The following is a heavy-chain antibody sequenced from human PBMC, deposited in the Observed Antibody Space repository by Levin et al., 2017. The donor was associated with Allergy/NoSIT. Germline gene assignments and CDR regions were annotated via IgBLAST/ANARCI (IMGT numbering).Heavy chain of an antibody. CDR3: ARRKTQWLHLRFVGDAFDS. V-gene: IGHV4-59*08. Sequence: SETLSLTCTVSGGSISSYYWSWIRQPPGKGLEWIGYIYYSGSTNYNPSLKSRVTISVDTSKNQFSLKLSSVTAADTAVYYCARRKTQWLHLRFVGDAFDSWGQGTMVTVSS. J-gene: IGHJ3*02. CDR2: IYYSGST. D-gene: IGHD5/OR15-5a*01. CDR1: GGSISSYY.